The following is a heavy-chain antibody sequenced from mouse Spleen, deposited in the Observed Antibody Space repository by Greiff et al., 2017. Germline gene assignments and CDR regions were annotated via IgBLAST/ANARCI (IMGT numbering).Heavy chain of an antibody. CDR1: GYTFTSYG. D-gene: IGHD1-1*01. J-gene: IGHJ2*01. Sequence: VMLVESGAELARPGASVKLSCKASGYTFTSYGISWVKQRTGQGLEWIGEIYPRSGNTYYNEKFKGKATLTADKSSSTAYMELRSLTSEDSAVYFCARNYGSSLHFDYWGQGTTLTVSS. CDR2: IYPRSGNT. V-gene: IGHV1-81*01. CDR3: ARNYGSSLHFDY.